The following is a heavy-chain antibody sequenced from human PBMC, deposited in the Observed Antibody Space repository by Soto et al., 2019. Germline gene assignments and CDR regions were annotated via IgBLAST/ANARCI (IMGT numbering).Heavy chain of an antibody. CDR3: ARVGVMVSKFSYYQAMDV. D-gene: IGHD5-18*01. Sequence: QVQLVQSGAEVKKPGSSVRVSCKASGGTLNNYGIYWVRQAPGQGLEWMGGTIPALGTTTYAQKFQGRVTINADDSTSTSYMEISSLGSEDTAIYYCARVGVMVSKFSYYQAMDVWGQGTTVTVSS. J-gene: IGHJ6*02. V-gene: IGHV1-69*01. CDR1: GGTLNNYG. CDR2: TIPALGTT.